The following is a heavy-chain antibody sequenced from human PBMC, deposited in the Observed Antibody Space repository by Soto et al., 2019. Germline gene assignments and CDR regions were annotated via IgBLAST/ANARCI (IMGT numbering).Heavy chain of an antibody. CDR3: ARSSGYATPLDQ. CDR1: GGSMNTFY. V-gene: IGHV4-59*01. D-gene: IGHD3-22*01. CDR2: IYFRGTT. J-gene: IGHJ4*02. Sequence: SETLSLTCSVSGGSMNTFYWSWVRQSPGKGLEWIGYIYFRGTTYYHPSLQSRVSISIDMSQNQFSLKMNSMTTADTAVYYCARSSGYATPLDQWGQGTLVTVSS.